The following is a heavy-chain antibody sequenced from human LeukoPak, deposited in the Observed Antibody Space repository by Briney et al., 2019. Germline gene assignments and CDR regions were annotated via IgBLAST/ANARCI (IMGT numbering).Heavy chain of an antibody. D-gene: IGHD2-2*01. CDR1: GGSISSYY. CDR2: IYYSGST. Sequence: ETQTLLCTVSGGSISSYYWSWIRQPPGKGLEWIGYIYYSGSTNYNPSLKSRVTISVDTTKNQFSLKLSSVTAADTAVYYCARSYCSSTSCYDYFDYWGQGTLVTVSS. J-gene: IGHJ4*02. CDR3: ARSYCSSTSCYDYFDY. V-gene: IGHV4-59*01.